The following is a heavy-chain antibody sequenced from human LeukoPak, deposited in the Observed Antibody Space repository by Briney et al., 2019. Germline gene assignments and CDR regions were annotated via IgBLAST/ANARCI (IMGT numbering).Heavy chain of an antibody. V-gene: IGHV3-53*01. CDR1: GFTFSSYA. CDR2: IYSGGST. J-gene: IGHJ6*03. CDR3: AREYSYGPYYYMDV. D-gene: IGHD5-18*01. Sequence: GGSLRLSCTASGFTFSSYAMSWVRPAPGKGLEWVSVIYSGGSTYYADSVKGRFTISRDNSKNTLYLQMNSLRAEDTAVYYCAREYSYGPYYYMDVWGKGTTVTVSS.